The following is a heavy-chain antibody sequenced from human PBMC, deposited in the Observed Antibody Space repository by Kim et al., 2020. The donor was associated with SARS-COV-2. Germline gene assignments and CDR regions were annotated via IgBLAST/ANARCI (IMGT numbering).Heavy chain of an antibody. Sequence: ASVKVSCKASGYTFTSYAMHWVRQAPGQRLEWMGWINAGNGNTKYSQKFQGRVTITRDTSASTAYMELSSLRSEDTAVYYCARVWVTFYYYGMDVWGQGTTVTVSS. CDR2: INAGNGNT. CDR3: ARVWVTFYYYGMDV. V-gene: IGHV1-3*01. D-gene: IGHD2-21*02. CDR1: GYTFTSYA. J-gene: IGHJ6*02.